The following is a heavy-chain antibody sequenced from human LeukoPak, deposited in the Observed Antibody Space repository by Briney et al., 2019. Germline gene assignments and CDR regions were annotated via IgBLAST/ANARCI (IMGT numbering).Heavy chain of an antibody. Sequence: AGGSLRLSCAASGFTFSNYWMNWVRQAPGKGLEWVANTKQDGSEKYYVDSVKGRFTISRDNAKNSLYLQMNSLRAGDTAVYFCARSNAVAYWGQGTLVTVSS. CDR1: GFTFSNYW. V-gene: IGHV3-7*01. D-gene: IGHD6-19*01. J-gene: IGHJ4*02. CDR3: ARSNAVAY. CDR2: TKQDGSEK.